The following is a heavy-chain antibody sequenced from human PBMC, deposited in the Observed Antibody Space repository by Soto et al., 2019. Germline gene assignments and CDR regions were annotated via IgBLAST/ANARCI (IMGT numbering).Heavy chain of an antibody. J-gene: IGHJ4*02. CDR2: VSAHNGYT. CDR1: GFSFTSYG. D-gene: IGHD1-1*01. CDR3: ARAGTSVAVALGDS. Sequence: QVQLVQSGPDLKKPGASVKVSCNSSGFSFTSYGFSWVRQAPGEGLEWMGWVSAHNGYTTYAQKFMGRVTMTTDPSTNTGYMELRSLTSYDTAVEYCARAGTSVAVALGDSWGQGTLIPVSS. V-gene: IGHV1-18*01.